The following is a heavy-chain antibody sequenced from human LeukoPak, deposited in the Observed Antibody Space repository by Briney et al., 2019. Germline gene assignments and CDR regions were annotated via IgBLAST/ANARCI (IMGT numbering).Heavy chain of an antibody. CDR1: GGSIISSY. CDR3: ARRRGYSYDY. Sequence: PSETLSLTCTVPGGSIISSYWSWIRQPPGKELEWIGYIYYSGSTTYNPSLKRRVTISVDTSKNQFSLKLSSVTAADTAVYYCARRRGYSYDYWGQGTLVTVSS. CDR2: IYYSGST. J-gene: IGHJ4*02. D-gene: IGHD5-18*01. V-gene: IGHV4-59*01.